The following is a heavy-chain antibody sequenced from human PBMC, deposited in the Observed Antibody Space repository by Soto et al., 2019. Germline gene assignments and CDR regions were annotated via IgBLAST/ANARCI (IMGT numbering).Heavy chain of an antibody. CDR1: GFTFSSYS. CDR3: ARDPVPNDYDSSGYYHDAFDI. D-gene: IGHD3-22*01. Sequence: GGSLRLSYAASGFTFSSYSMNWVRQAPGKGLEWVSSISSSSSYIYYADSVKGRFTISRDNAKNSLYLQMNSLRAEDTAVYYCARDPVPNDYDSSGYYHDAFDIWGQGTMVTVSS. CDR2: ISSSSSYI. J-gene: IGHJ3*02. V-gene: IGHV3-21*01.